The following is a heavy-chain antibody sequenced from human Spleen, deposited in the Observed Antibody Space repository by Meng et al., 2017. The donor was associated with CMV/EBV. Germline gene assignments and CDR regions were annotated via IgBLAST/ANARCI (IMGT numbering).Heavy chain of an antibody. CDR3: ARGGATFTTARFDP. V-gene: IGHV3-30*04. CDR1: GFTFSSYA. Sequence: LTCAASGFTFSSYAMHWVRQAPGKGLEWVAAISSRGSNKHYADSVKGRFTISRDNSKNTLFLQMNSLRPEDTAVYYCARGGATFTTARFDPWGQGTLVTVSS. CDR2: ISSRGSNK. J-gene: IGHJ5*02. D-gene: IGHD1-26*01.